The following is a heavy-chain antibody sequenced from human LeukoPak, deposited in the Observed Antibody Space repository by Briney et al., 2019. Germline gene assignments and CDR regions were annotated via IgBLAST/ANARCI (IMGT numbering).Heavy chain of an antibody. Sequence: GGSLRLSCAASGFTFSRFGMHWVRQAPGKGLEWVAVISYDGGIKYYEDSVKGRFTISRDNSENTLYLQMNSLRAEDTAVYYCAKGDTGYTSAWYVVDYWGQGTLVTVSS. CDR1: GFTFSRFG. V-gene: IGHV3-30*18. J-gene: IGHJ4*02. D-gene: IGHD6-19*01. CDR2: ISYDGGIK. CDR3: AKGDTGYTSAWYVVDY.